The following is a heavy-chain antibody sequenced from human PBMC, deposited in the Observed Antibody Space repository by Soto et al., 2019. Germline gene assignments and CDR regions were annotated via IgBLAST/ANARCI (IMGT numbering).Heavy chain of an antibody. CDR2: INHSGST. Sequence: SETLSLTCAVYGGSFSGYYWSWIRQPPGKGLEWIGEINHSGSTNYNPSLKSRVTISVDTSKYQFSLKLSSVTAADTAVFYCARSGYSSSWYRAPFDYWGQGTLVTVSS. CDR3: ARSGYSSSWYRAPFDY. V-gene: IGHV4-34*01. J-gene: IGHJ4*02. CDR1: GGSFSGYY. D-gene: IGHD6-13*01.